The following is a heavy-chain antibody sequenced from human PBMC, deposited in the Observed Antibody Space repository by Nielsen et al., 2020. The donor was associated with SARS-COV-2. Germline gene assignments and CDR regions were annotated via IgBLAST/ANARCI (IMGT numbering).Heavy chain of an antibody. D-gene: IGHD6-19*01. J-gene: IGHJ4*02. Sequence: GSLRLSCAASGFTFSDHYMTWIRQTPGKGLEWISYITNTGAEYYADSVKDRFTISRDNARNLLFLQMDSLRAEDTAVYYCASSGWLDHWGQGTLVTVSS. V-gene: IGHV3-11*04. CDR2: ITNTGAE. CDR1: GFTFSDHY. CDR3: ASSGWLDH.